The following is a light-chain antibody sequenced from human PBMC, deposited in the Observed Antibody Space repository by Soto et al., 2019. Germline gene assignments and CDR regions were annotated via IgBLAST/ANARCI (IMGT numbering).Light chain of an antibody. V-gene: IGKV1-5*03. CDR1: QSISSW. CDR3: QHYNSYSEA. CDR2: KAS. Sequence: DIQMTHSPSTLSASVGDRVAITCRASQSISSWLAWYQQKPGKAPKLLIYKASSSESGVPSRFSGSGSGTEFTLTISSLQPDDSATYYCQHYNSYSEAFGQGTKVDIK. J-gene: IGKJ1*01.